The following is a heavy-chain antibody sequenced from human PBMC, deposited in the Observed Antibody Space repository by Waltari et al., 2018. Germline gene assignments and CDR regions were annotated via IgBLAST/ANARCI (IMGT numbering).Heavy chain of an antibody. V-gene: IGHV4-39*07. CDR3: AGRVGTTGGVDY. CDR2: VHYSGNR. Sequence: QLPLQESGTRLVRPSETLSLTCTFSGGSISSTTYYSTWIRQAPGKGRKRVGYVHYSGNRYYDPTLRSGVTISVDTNKSQFSLNLISVTDADTTVYDGAGRVGTTGGVDYWGQGTLVTVSS. D-gene: IGHD4-17*01. CDR1: GGSISSTTYY. J-gene: IGHJ4*02.